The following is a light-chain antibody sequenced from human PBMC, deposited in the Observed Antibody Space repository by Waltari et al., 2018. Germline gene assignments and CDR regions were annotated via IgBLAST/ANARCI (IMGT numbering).Light chain of an antibody. CDR3: AAWDDSLNGVV. Sequence: QSVLTQPPSASGTPGQRVPISCSGSSPNIGRNPVHWYQQLPGTAPKLLIYSNNQRPSGVPDRFSGSKSGTSASLAISGLQSEDEADYYCAAWDDSLNGVVFGGGTKLTVL. V-gene: IGLV1-44*01. J-gene: IGLJ2*01. CDR1: SPNIGRNP. CDR2: SNN.